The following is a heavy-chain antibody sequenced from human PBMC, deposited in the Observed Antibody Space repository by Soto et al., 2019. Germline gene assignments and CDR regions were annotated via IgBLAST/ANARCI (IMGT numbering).Heavy chain of an antibody. J-gene: IGHJ6*02. D-gene: IGHD6-6*01. Sequence: PSETLSLTCTVSGGSVSSGSYYWSWIRQPPGKGLEWIGYIYYSGSTNYNPSLKSRVTISVDTSKNQFSLKLSSVTAADTAVYYCARYSSSSFLGHYYYYGMDVWGQGTTVTVSS. CDR2: IYYSGST. CDR3: ARYSSSSFLGHYYYYGMDV. CDR1: GGSVSSGSYY. V-gene: IGHV4-61*01.